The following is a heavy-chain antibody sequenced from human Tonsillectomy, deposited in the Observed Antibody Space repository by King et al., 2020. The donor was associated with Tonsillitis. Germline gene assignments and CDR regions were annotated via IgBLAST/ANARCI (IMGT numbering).Heavy chain of an antibody. CDR3: AREGGYIVGATTGFDY. CDR1: GFTVSSNY. J-gene: IGHJ4*02. V-gene: IGHV3-53*01. Sequence: VQLVESGGGLIQPGGSLRLSCAASGFTVSSNYMSWVRQAPGKGLEWVSVIYSGGSTCYADSVKGRFTISRDNSKNTLYLQMNSLRAEDTAVYYCAREGGYIVGATTGFDYWGQGTLVTVSS. CDR2: IYSGGST. D-gene: IGHD1-26*01.